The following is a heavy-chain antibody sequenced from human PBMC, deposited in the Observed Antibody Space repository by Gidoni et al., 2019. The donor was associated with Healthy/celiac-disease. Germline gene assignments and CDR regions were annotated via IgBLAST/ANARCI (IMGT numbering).Heavy chain of an antibody. CDR1: GFSSSAYA. Sequence: EVQLLESGGGLVQPGGSLRLSCSASGFSSSAYAMNWVRQAPGKGLEWVSSIGSGVDTFYADSVKGRFTISRDNSKNTLYLEMNSLRVDDTAVYYCARELDGHFDLGHWGQGTLVTVSS. CDR2: IGSGVDT. D-gene: IGHD2-2*03. V-gene: IGHV3-23*01. CDR3: ARELDGHFDLGH. J-gene: IGHJ4*02.